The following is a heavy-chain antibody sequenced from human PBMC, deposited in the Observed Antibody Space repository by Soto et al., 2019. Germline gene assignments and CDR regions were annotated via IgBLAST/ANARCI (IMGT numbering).Heavy chain of an antibody. J-gene: IGHJ4*02. V-gene: IGHV1-18*01. CDR2: ISTYNGNT. Sequence: ASVNGSCKTAGSSFSTSCITWGRQAPGQGLEWMGWISTYNGNTNYAQKLQDRVTLTTDTSTSTAYMELRSLRSDDTAVYYCARRLYGDYDYWGQGTLVTVSS. CDR3: ARRLYGDYDY. D-gene: IGHD4-17*01. CDR1: GSSFSTSC.